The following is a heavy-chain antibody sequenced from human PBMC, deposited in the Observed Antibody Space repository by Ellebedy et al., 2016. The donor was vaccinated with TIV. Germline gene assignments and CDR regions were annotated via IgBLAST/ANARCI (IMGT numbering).Heavy chain of an antibody. CDR3: ARDGGDYYGPYYYYYGMDV. Sequence: SETLSLTCTVSGGSISSYYWSWIRQPPGKGLEWIGYIYYSGSTNYNPSLKSRVTISVDTSKNQFSLKLSSVTAADTAVYYCARDGGDYYGPYYYYYGMDVWGQGTTVTVSS. V-gene: IGHV4-59*01. CDR2: IYYSGST. CDR1: GGSISSYY. J-gene: IGHJ6*02. D-gene: IGHD3-10*01.